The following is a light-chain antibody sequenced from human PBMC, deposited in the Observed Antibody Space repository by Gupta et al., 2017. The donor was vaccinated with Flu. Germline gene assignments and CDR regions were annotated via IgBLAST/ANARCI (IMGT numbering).Light chain of an antibody. CDR2: DVS. CDR3: CSYAGSYFYV. CDR1: SSDVGGYHY. Sequence: QSALTQPRSVAGSPGQSVTISCTGPSSDVGGYHYVSWYQQHPGKAPKLMIYDVSKRPSGVPDRFAGSKSGNTASLTISVLQAEDEADYYCCSYAGSYFYVFGTGTKVTVL. V-gene: IGLV2-11*01. J-gene: IGLJ1*01.